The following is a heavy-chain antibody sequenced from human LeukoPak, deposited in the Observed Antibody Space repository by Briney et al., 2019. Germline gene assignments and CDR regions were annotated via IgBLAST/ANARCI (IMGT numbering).Heavy chain of an antibody. Sequence: GGSLRLSCAASGFTFSIYSMNWVRQAPGKGLEWVSYISSISSNIYYADSVKGRFTISRDNAKNSLYLQMNSLRDEDTAVYYCARDYCSSSICYDGGPYYFGYWGQGTLVTVSS. D-gene: IGHD2-2*01. J-gene: IGHJ4*02. CDR1: GFTFSIYS. V-gene: IGHV3-48*02. CDR3: ARDYCSSSICYDGGPYYFGY. CDR2: ISSISSNI.